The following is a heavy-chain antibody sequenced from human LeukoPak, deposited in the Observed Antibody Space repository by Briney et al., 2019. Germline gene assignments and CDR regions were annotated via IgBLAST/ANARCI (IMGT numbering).Heavy chain of an antibody. CDR2: IKQVGSEK. Sequence: PGGSLRLSCAASGFTFSSYWMSWVGQAPGKGLDWVANIKQVGSEKYYVDSVKGRFTISRDNAKNSLYLQMNSLRAEDTAVYYCARDQWAYSSSWYERGYFDYWGQGTLVTVSS. CDR3: ARDQWAYSSSWYERGYFDY. J-gene: IGHJ4*02. CDR1: GFTFSSYW. V-gene: IGHV3-7*01. D-gene: IGHD6-13*01.